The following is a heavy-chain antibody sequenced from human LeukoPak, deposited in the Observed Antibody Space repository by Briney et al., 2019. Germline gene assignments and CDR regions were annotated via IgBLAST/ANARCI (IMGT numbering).Heavy chain of an antibody. CDR3: ARGLYGGNSGGTYMDV. V-gene: IGHV3-53*01. CDR2: IYSGSST. Sequence: GGSLRLSCAASGFTVSSNYISWVRQAPGKGLEWVSAIYSGSSTYYADSVKGRFTISRDNSKNTLYLQMNSLRAEDTAVYYCARGLYGGNSGGTYMDVWGKGTTVTVSS. CDR1: GFTVSSNY. D-gene: IGHD4-23*01. J-gene: IGHJ6*03.